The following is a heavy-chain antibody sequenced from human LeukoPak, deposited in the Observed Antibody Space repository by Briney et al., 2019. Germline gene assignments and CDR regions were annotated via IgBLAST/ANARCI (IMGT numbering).Heavy chain of an antibody. CDR3: ARGAYCSSTSCYPDV. J-gene: IGHJ6*04. D-gene: IGHD2-2*01. V-gene: IGHV3-21*01. CDR2: ISSSSYI. CDR1: GFTFSSYS. Sequence: GGSPRLSCAASGFTFSSYSMNWVRQAPGKGLEWVSSISSSSYIYYADSVKGRFTISRDNAKNSLYLQMNSLRAEDTAVYYCARGAYCSSTSCYPDVWGKGTTVTVSS.